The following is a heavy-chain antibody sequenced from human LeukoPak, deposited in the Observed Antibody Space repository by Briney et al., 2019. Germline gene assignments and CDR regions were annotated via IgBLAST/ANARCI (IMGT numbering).Heavy chain of an antibody. V-gene: IGHV1-18*01. CDR2: ISAYNGNT. CDR1: GGTFNTYG. Sequence: ASVKVSCKASGGTFNTYGFNWVRQAPGQGLEWMGWISAYNGNTNYAQKLQGRVTMTTDTSTSTAYMELRSLRSDDTAVYYCARGQLYYYYMDVWGKGTTVTVSS. D-gene: IGHD5-18*01. CDR3: ARGQLYYYYMDV. J-gene: IGHJ6*03.